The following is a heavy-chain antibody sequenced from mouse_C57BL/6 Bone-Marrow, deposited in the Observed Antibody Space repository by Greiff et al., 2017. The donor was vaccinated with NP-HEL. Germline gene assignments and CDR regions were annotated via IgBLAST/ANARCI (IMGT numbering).Heavy chain of an antibody. Sequence: QVQLQQSGAELVRPGTSVKVSCKASGYAFTNYLIEWVKQRPGQGLEWIGVINPGSGGTNYNEKFKGKATLTADKSSSTAYMQLSSLTSEDSAVYFCARSMDYYGSSYWYFDVWGTGTTVTVSS. CDR1: GYAFTNYL. CDR3: ARSMDYYGSSYWYFDV. D-gene: IGHD1-1*01. V-gene: IGHV1-54*01. J-gene: IGHJ1*03. CDR2: INPGSGGT.